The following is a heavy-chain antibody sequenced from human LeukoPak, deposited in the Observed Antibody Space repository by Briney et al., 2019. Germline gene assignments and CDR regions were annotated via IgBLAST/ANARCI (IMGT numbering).Heavy chain of an antibody. CDR2: IYYSGST. CDR3: ARLYSSSSGLGY. V-gene: IGHV4-59*08. J-gene: IGHJ4*02. D-gene: IGHD6-13*01. Sequence: SETLSLTCTVSGGSISSYYWSWIRQPPGKGLEWIGYIYYSGSTNYNPSLKSQVTISVDTSKNQFSLKLSSVTAADTAVYYCARLYSSSSGLGYWGQGTLVTVSS. CDR1: GGSISSYY.